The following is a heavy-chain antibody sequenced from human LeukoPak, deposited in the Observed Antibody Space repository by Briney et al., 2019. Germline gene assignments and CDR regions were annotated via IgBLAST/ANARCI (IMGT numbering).Heavy chain of an antibody. CDR2: TYYRCKWYN. CDR1: GDSVSSNSAA. V-gene: IGHV6-1*01. Sequence: SQTLSLTCAISGDSVSSNSAAWNWIRQSPSRGLEWLGRTYYRCKWYNDYAVSVKSRITINPDTSKNQFTLQLNSVTPEDTAVYYCAREWGLVGATTDWYFDLWGGGTLVTVSS. J-gene: IGHJ2*01. CDR3: AREWGLVGATTDWYFDL. D-gene: IGHD1-26*01.